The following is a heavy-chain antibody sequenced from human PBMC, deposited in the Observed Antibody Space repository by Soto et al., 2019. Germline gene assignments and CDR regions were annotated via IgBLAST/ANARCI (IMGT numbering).Heavy chain of an antibody. Sequence: SETLSLTCAVSGDSISSGGYSWNWIRQAPGKGLEWIGYIYQSGSTSYNPSLKSRVTISVDRSKNQFSLKLSSVTAADTAVYYCARAGYSYGNWFDPWGQGTLVTVSS. V-gene: IGHV4-30-2*01. CDR2: IYQSGST. D-gene: IGHD5-18*01. CDR3: ARAGYSYGNWFDP. J-gene: IGHJ5*02. CDR1: GDSISSGGYS.